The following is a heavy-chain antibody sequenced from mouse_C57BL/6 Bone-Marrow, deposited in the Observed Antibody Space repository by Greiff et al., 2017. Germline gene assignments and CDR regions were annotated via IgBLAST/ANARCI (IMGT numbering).Heavy chain of an antibody. V-gene: IGHV1-15*01. J-gene: IGHJ3*01. CDR3: TIYGNGFAY. CDR2: IDPETGGT. Sequence: VHLVESGAELVRPGASVTLSCKASGYTFTDYEMHWVKQTPVHGLEWIGAIDPETGGTAYNQKFKGKAILTADKSSSTAYMELRSLTSEDSAVYYCTIYGNGFAYWGQGTLVTVSA. D-gene: IGHD2-1*01. CDR1: GYTFTDYE.